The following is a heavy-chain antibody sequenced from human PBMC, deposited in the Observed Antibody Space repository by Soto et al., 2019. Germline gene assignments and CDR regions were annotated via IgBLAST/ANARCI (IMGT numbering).Heavy chain of an antibody. CDR2: IDPSDSYT. V-gene: IGHV5-10-1*01. J-gene: IGHJ4*02. CDR1: GYSFTSYW. CDR3: ARPATLRGPFDY. Sequence: PGESLKISCKGSGYSFTSYWISWVRQMPGKGLEWMVRIDPSDSYTNYIPSFQGHVTISAXXXXXTXYXQXXXLKAXDTAIYYCARPATLRGPFDYWGPGTLVIVSS.